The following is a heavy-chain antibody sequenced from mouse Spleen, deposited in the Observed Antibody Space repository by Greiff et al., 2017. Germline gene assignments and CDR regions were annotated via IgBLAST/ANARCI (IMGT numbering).Heavy chain of an antibody. Sequence: VQLKQSGAELVKPGASVKLSCTASGFNIKDTYMHWVKQRPEQGLEWIGRIDPANGNTKYDPKFQGKATITADTSSNTAYLQLSSLTSEDTAVYYCARREMITTDGLDYWGQGTTLTVSS. CDR3: ARREMITTDGLDY. J-gene: IGHJ2*01. V-gene: IGHV14-3*02. D-gene: IGHD2-4*01. CDR2: IDPANGNT. CDR1: GFNIKDTY.